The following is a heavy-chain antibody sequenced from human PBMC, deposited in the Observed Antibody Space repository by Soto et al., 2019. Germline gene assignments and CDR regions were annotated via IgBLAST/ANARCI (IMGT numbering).Heavy chain of an antibody. J-gene: IGHJ4*02. CDR3: THRLVGSGQGY. CDR1: GFSLTTGRVG. CDR2: IHWNDDN. D-gene: IGHD2-15*01. Sequence: QITLEETGPTLVKPTQTLTLTCTFSGFSLTTGRVGVGWIRQPPGKALEWLAVIHWNDDNHYSPSLKSSLTSNKDTSKNQVVLTLTNMDPVDTATYYCTHRLVGSGQGYWGQGTLVTVSS. V-gene: IGHV2-5*01.